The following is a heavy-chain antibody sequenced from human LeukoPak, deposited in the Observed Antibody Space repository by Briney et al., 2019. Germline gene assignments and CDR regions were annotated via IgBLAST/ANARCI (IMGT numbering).Heavy chain of an antibody. Sequence: GASVKVSCKASGGTFSSYAISWVRQAPGQGLEWMGGIIPTFGTANYAQKFQGRVTITADKSTSTAYMELSSLRSEDTAVYYCARGGNSAGYSTGWHLNYWGQGTLVTVSS. CDR1: GGTFSSYA. V-gene: IGHV1-69*06. J-gene: IGHJ4*02. CDR2: IIPTFGTA. D-gene: IGHD6-19*01. CDR3: ARGGNSAGYSTGWHLNY.